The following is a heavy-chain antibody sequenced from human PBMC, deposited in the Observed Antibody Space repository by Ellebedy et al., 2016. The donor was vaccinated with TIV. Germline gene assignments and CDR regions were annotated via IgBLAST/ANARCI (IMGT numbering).Heavy chain of an antibody. CDR2: IKSKTDGGAA. CDR1: GFTFSNAW. Sequence: GESLKISCAASGFTFSNAWMNWVRQAPGKGLEWVGRIKSKTDGGAADYAAPVKGRFTISRDDSKNTLHLQMNSLKTEDTAVYFCTTVYRYNYDSAWGQGTLVTVPS. V-gene: IGHV3-15*01. D-gene: IGHD5-18*01. CDR3: TTVYRYNYDSA. J-gene: IGHJ5*02.